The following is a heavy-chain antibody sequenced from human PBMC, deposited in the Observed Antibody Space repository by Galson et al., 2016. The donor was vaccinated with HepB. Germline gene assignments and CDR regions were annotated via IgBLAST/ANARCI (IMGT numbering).Heavy chain of an antibody. CDR1: GFSLTTTGVG. J-gene: IGHJ4*02. CDR2: IYWDNNK. CDR3: AHILRREDYWGDYQWPTLDL. D-gene: IGHD2-21*01. V-gene: IGHV2-5*02. Sequence: PALVKPTQTLAVTCAFSGFSLTTTGVGVGWIRQPPGKALEWLALIYWDNNKYFTASLRSRLTVTKDTSKNRVVLTVTDMGPLDTATYYCAHILRREDYWGDYQWPTLDLWGQGTRVTVSS.